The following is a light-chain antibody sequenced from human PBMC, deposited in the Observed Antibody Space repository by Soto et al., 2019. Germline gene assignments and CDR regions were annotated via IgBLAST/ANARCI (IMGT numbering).Light chain of an antibody. CDR2: DVS. Sequence: QSALTQPASVSGSPGQSITISCTGTISDIGLYKFVSWYQHHPGKAPKLIIFDVSSRASGISNRFSGSKSGNTASLTISGLQAEDEADYYCTSYTTANIVVVFGGGTKVTVL. J-gene: IGLJ2*01. CDR1: ISDIGLYKF. V-gene: IGLV2-14*03. CDR3: TSYTTANIVVV.